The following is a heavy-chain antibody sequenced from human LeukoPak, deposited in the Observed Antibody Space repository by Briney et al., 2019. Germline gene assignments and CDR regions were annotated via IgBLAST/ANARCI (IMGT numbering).Heavy chain of an antibody. CDR2: IYPRDSDT. V-gene: IGHV5-51*01. J-gene: IGHJ5*02. CDR3: VRTSGWYSSWFDP. CDR1: GYSFTSYW. Sequence: GESLKISCKGSGYSFTSYWIGWVRQMPGKGLEWMGIIYPRDSDTRYSPSFQGQVTISADKSITTAYMQWSSLKASDTAIYYCVRTSGWYSSWFDPWGQGTLVTVSS. D-gene: IGHD6-19*01.